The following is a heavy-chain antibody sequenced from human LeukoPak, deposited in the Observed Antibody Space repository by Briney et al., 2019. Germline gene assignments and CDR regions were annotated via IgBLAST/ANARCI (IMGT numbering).Heavy chain of an antibody. Sequence: SETLSLICTVSGYSISSGYYWGWIRQPPGKGLEWIGSIYHSGSTYYNPSLKSRVTISVDPSKNQFSLKLSSVTAADTAVYYCARRVFYYDGSGYLRSNYFDYWGQGTLVTVSS. V-gene: IGHV4-38-2*02. J-gene: IGHJ4*02. D-gene: IGHD3-22*01. CDR2: IYHSGST. CDR3: ARRVFYYDGSGYLRSNYFDY. CDR1: GYSISSGYY.